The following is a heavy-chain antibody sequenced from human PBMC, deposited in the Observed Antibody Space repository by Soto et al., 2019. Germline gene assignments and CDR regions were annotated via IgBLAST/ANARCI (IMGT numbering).Heavy chain of an antibody. CDR3: ANSGIAAAGGGGDFDY. CDR1: GFSLSTSGVG. Sequence: QITLKESGPTLVKPTQTLTLTCTFSGFSLSTSGVGVGWIRQPPGKALEWLALIYWNDDKRYSPSLKSRLTTTKDTPKNPGVLKMTNMDPVDTATYYCANSGIAAAGGGGDFDYWGQGTLVTVSS. J-gene: IGHJ4*02. D-gene: IGHD6-13*01. CDR2: IYWNDDK. V-gene: IGHV2-5*01.